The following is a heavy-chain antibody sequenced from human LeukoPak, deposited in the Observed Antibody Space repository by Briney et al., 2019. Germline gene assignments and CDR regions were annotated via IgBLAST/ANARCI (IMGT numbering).Heavy chain of an antibody. CDR2: ISSSGSTI. Sequence: PGGSLRLSCAASGFTFSDYYMSWIRQAPGKGLEWVSYISSSGSTIYYADSVKGRFTISRDNAKNSLYLQMNSLRAEDTPVYYCARDCGNNSSSWYPFDYWGQGTLVTVSS. CDR1: GFTFSDYY. D-gene: IGHD6-13*01. J-gene: IGHJ4*02. CDR3: ARDCGNNSSSWYPFDY. V-gene: IGHV3-11*04.